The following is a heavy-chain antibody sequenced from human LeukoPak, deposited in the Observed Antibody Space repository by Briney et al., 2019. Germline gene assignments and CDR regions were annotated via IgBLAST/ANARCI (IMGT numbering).Heavy chain of an antibody. V-gene: IGHV4-61*02. Sequence: SETLSLTCTVSGGSISSGSYYWSWIRQPAGKGLEWIGRIYTSGSTNYNPSLKSRVTISVDTSKNQFSLKLSSVTAADTAVYYCARDAGWSGSDAFDIWGQGTMVTVPS. CDR2: IYTSGST. J-gene: IGHJ3*02. CDR3: ARDAGWSGSDAFDI. CDR1: GGSISSGSYY. D-gene: IGHD3-3*01.